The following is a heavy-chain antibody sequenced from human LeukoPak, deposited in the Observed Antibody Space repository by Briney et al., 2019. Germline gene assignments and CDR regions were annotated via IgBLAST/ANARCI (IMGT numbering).Heavy chain of an antibody. CDR2: IKQDGDEK. CDR3: ARDGRPLDY. V-gene: IGHV3-7*03. CDR1: GITFSRYW. J-gene: IGHJ4*02. Sequence: GVSLRLSCVDSGITFSRYWMSWVRQAPGKGLEWVANIKQDGDEKYYVDSVKGRFTISRDNAKNSLYLQMNSLRVEDTAVYYCARDGRPLDYWGQGTLVTVSS.